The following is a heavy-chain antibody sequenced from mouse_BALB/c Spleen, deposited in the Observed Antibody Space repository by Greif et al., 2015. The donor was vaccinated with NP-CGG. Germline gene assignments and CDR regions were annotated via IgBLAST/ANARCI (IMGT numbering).Heavy chain of an antibody. J-gene: IGHJ4*01. CDR3: ARDLEDYAMDY. V-gene: IGHV2-9*02. Sequence: VKVVESGPGLVAPSQSLSITCTVSGFSLTSYGVHWVRQPPGKGLEWLGVIWAGGSTNYNSALMSRLSISKDNSKSQVFLKMNSLQTDDTAMYYCARDLEDYAMDYWGQGTSVTVSS. CDR1: GFSLTSYG. CDR2: IWAGGST.